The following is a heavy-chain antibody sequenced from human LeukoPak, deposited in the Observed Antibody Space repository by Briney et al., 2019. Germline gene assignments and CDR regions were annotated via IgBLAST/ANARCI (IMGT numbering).Heavy chain of an antibody. V-gene: IGHV4-39*07. D-gene: IGHD3-10*01. Sequence: SSNYMTWDRPPPGKVLEWVESTYYSGSTYYNPSLKSRVTISVDTSKNQFSLKLSSVTAADTGVYDCARLRSSSITMVRPPNPSFDPWGKGTLVTVSS. CDR1: SSNY. J-gene: IGHJ5*02. CDR3: ARLRSSSITMVRPPNPSFDP. CDR2: TYYSGST.